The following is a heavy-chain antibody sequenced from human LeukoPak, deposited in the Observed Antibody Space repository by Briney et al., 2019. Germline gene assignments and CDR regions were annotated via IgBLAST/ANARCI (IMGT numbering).Heavy chain of an antibody. D-gene: IGHD6-13*01. Sequence: PGGSLRLSCAASGFTFSSYSMNWVRQAPGKGLEWVSSISSSSSYIYYADSVKGRFTISRDNAKNSLYLQMNSLRAEDTAVYYCARDRYGYSSSQTGVDYWGQGTLVTVSS. J-gene: IGHJ4*02. CDR1: GFTFSSYS. CDR2: ISSSSSYI. V-gene: IGHV3-21*01. CDR3: ARDRYGYSSSQTGVDY.